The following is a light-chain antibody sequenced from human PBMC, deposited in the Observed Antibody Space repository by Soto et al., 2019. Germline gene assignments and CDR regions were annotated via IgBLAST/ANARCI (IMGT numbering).Light chain of an antibody. Sequence: QSVLTQPASVSGSPGQSITISCTGTSSDVGGYNYVSWYQQHPGKAPKLMIYEVSNRPSGVSNRFSGSKSGNTASLTISGLQAEGGADYYCSSYTSNSTQVFGPGTKVTVL. CDR3: SSYTSNSTQV. V-gene: IGLV2-14*01. CDR2: EVS. J-gene: IGLJ1*01. CDR1: SSDVGGYNY.